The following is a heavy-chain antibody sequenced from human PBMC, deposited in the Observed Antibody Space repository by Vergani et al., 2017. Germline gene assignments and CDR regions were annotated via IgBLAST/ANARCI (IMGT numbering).Heavy chain of an antibody. V-gene: IGHV1-2*06. D-gene: IGHD5-18*01. Sequence: QVQLVQSGAEVKKPGASVKVSCKASGYTFTGYYMHWVRQAPGQGLEWMGRINPNSGGTNYAQKFQGRVTMTRDTSISTAYMELSRLRSDDTAVYYCAIXRGPVDTAMVKAGSGFDYWGQGTLVTVSS. CDR2: INPNSGGT. CDR3: AIXRGPVDTAMVKAGSGFDY. CDR1: GYTFTGYY. J-gene: IGHJ4*02.